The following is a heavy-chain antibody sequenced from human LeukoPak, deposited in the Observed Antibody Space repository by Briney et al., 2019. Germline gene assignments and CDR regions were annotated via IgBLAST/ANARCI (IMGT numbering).Heavy chain of an antibody. CDR1: GYAFTDYY. V-gene: IGHV1-2*02. CDR3: ARANFLYCSSSTCLFDY. J-gene: IGHJ4*02. D-gene: IGHD2-2*01. CDR2: INPNDGDT. Sequence: ASVKVSCKASGYAFTDYYMHWVRQAPGQGFEWMGWINPNDGDTNYAQKFQGRVTMTRDTSVSTAHMEVSRLRSDDTAVYYCARANFLYCSSSTCLFDYWGQGTLVTVSS.